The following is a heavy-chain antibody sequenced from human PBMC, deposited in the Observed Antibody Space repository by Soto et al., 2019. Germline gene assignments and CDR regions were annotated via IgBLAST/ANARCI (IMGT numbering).Heavy chain of an antibody. J-gene: IGHJ1*01. Sequence: PGGSLRLSCAASGFSFSTYAMSWVRQAPGKGLGWVSGISGSGGTTYYADSVKGRFTISRDNSKNTLYLQVNSLRVEDTAVYYCAKDQAAAGTISRYFQHWGQGTLVTVSS. D-gene: IGHD6-13*01. V-gene: IGHV3-23*01. CDR3: AKDQAAAGTISRYFQH. CDR1: GFSFSTYA. CDR2: ISGSGGTT.